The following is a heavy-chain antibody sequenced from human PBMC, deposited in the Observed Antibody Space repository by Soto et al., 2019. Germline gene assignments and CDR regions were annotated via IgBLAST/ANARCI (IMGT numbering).Heavy chain of an antibody. Sequence: ASVKVSGNASGYTFTNYYMHWVRQAPGQGLEWMGIIYPSGGSTRNAQKFQGRVTMTSDTSTSTVYMELSSLSSEDTAVYYCARDFSGHMDYQGRRSPVTVSA. V-gene: IGHV1-46*01. D-gene: IGHD3-10*01. CDR3: ARDFSGHMDY. CDR1: GYTFTNYY. CDR2: IYPSGGST. J-gene: IGHJ4*02.